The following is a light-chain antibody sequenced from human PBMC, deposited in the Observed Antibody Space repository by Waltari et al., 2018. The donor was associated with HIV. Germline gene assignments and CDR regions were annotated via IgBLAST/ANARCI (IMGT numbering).Light chain of an antibody. J-gene: IGLJ2*01. Sequence: QSVLTQPPSASGTPGQRVTISCSGSSSNIGSNTVNWYQQLPGTAPKPLIYSNKQRPSGVPDRFCGCKSGTSACLAISGLQSEDEADYYCAAWDDSLVVFGGGTRLTVL. CDR1: SSNIGSNT. CDR2: SNK. CDR3: AAWDDSLVV. V-gene: IGLV1-44*01.